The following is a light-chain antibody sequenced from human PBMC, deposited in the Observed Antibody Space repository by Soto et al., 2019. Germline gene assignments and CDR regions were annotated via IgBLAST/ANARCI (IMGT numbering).Light chain of an antibody. J-gene: IGKJ1*01. CDR1: QGIRND. CDR3: LQDYNYTWT. Sequence: AIQMTQSPSSLSASVGDRVTITCRASQGIRNDLGWYQQKPGKAPKLLIYAASSLQSGVSSRLSGSGSGTDFTLTISSLQPEDFATYYCLQDYNYTWTFGQGTKVDIX. V-gene: IGKV1-6*01. CDR2: AAS.